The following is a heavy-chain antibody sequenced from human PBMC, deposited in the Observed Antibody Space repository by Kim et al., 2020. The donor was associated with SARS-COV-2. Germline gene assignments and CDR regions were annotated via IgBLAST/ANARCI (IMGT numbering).Heavy chain of an antibody. D-gene: IGHD4-17*01. CDR3: ASNSDYRFDY. CDR2: ET. J-gene: IGHJ4*02. V-gene: IGHV3-7*01. Sequence: ETNVLGARQGRLTNSKDNARNSLYLQLNSLRTEDTAVYYCASNSDYRFDYWGQGTLVTVSS.